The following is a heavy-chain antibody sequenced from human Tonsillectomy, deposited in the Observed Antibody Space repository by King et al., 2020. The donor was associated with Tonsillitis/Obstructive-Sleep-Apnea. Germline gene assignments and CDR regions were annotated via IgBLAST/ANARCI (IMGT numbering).Heavy chain of an antibody. J-gene: IGHJ3*02. D-gene: IGHD2-2*01. CDR2: INAGNGNT. V-gene: IGHV1-3*01. CDR3: ARTLGYCSTTTCRPNAFDI. CDR1: GYTFTSYA. Sequence: LVQSGAEVKKPGASVKVSCKASGYTFTSYAMHWVRQAPGQRLEWMGWINAGNGNTKYSQKFQGRVTITRDTSASTAYMELSSLRSEDTAVYYCARTLGYCSTTTCRPNAFDIWGQGTMVTVSS.